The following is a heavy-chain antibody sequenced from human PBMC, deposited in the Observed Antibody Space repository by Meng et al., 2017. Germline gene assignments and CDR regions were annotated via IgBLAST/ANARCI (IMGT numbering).Heavy chain of an antibody. V-gene: IGHV3-30*01. CDR2: ISYDGSNK. CDR1: RSTFSSYA. Sequence: GRLGESGGGGVQPGRSLRLSCAASRSTFSSYAMHWVRQAPGKGLEWVAVISYDGSNKYYADSVKGRFTIPRDNSKNTLYLQMNSLRAEDTAVYYCARDAFETATGSVGVDYWGQGTLVTVSS. D-gene: IGHD3-10*01. CDR3: ARDAFETATGSVGVDY. J-gene: IGHJ4*02.